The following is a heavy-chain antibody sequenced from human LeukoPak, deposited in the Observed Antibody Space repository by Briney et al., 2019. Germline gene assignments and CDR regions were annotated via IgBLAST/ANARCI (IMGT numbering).Heavy chain of an antibody. CDR2: ISWNSGSI. CDR3: ATITGTRSY. CDR1: GFTFDDYA. V-gene: IGHV3-9*03. Sequence: PGGSLRLSCAASGFTFDDYAMHWVRQAPGKGLEWVSGISWNSGSIGYADSVKGRFTISRDNAKNSLYLQMNSLRAEDMALYYCATITGTRSYWGQGTLVTVSS. D-gene: IGHD1-20*01. J-gene: IGHJ4*02.